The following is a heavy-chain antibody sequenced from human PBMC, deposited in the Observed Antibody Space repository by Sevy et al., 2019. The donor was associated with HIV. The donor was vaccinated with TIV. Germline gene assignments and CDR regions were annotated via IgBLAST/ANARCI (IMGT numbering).Heavy chain of an antibody. CDR2: VYGSGNI. Sequence: SETLSLTCDVSGDSISSGLYWGWIRQSPGKGLEWIGSVYGSGNIYDNASFKSRTTISVDTSKNQFSLKLKSVPAADTGVYYCARDFRSFYNYFGYWGQGILVSVSS. D-gene: IGHD6-13*01. CDR1: GDSISSGLY. V-gene: IGHV4-38-2*02. CDR3: ARDFRSFYNYFGY. J-gene: IGHJ4*02.